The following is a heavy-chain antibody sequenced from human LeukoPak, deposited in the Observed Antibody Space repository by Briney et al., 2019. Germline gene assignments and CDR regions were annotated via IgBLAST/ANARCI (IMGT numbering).Heavy chain of an antibody. V-gene: IGHV4-39*01. D-gene: IGHD5-24*01. CDR3: ARRDGYNLHFDY. J-gene: IGHJ4*02. CDR1: GGSISSGGYF. CDR2: IYYSGST. Sequence: SETLSLTCTVSGGSISSGGYFWGWIRQPPGKGLEWIGSIYYSGSTYYHPYLKSRFTLSVDTSNTQFSLKLSAVTAADTAVYYCARRDGYNLHFDYWGQGTLVTVSS.